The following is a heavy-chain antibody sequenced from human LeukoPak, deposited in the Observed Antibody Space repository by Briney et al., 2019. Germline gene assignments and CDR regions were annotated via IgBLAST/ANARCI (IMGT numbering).Heavy chain of an antibody. Sequence: SVKVSCKASGGTFLSYGISWVRQAPGQGLEWMGRIIPVAGVGNYAQKFQGRATITADRATRTAYMELSGLTSEDTAVYYCARADGSGSFYGMDVWGQGTTVTVSS. CDR1: GGTFLSYG. V-gene: IGHV1-69*04. CDR3: ARADGSGSFYGMDV. J-gene: IGHJ6*02. CDR2: IIPVAGVG. D-gene: IGHD3-10*01.